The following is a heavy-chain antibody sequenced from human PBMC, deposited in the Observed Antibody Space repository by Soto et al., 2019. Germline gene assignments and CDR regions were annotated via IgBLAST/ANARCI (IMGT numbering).Heavy chain of an antibody. CDR1: GGTFSGYA. D-gene: IGHD2-2*01. J-gene: IGHJ6*03. Sequence: SVKVSCKASGGTFSGYAISWVRQAPGQGLEWMGRIIPILGIANYAQKFQGRVTITADKSTSTAYMELSSLRSEDTAVYYCASVSSSSSYYYMDVWGKGTTVTVSS. V-gene: IGHV1-69*04. CDR2: IIPILGIA. CDR3: ASVSSSSSYYYMDV.